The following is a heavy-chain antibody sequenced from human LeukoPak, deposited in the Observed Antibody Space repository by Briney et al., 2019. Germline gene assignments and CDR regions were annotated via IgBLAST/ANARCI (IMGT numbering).Heavy chain of an antibody. J-gene: IGHJ6*03. CDR3: ARGSSSSLSYYYYMDV. CDR1: GYTFTDYY. CDR2: INPDSGGT. V-gene: IGHV1-2*02. D-gene: IGHD6-6*01. Sequence: GASVKVSCKASGYTFTDYYMHWVRQAPGQGLEWMGWINPDSGGTNYAQKFQGRVTMTRDTSISTAYMELSRLRSDDTAVYYCARGSSSSLSYYYYMDVWGKGTTVTVSS.